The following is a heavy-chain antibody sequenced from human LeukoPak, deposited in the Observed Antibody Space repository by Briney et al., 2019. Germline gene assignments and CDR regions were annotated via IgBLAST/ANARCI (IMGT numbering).Heavy chain of an antibody. CDR3: ARPYDTRGYFPDY. CDR2: ISRGSVHI. D-gene: IGHD3-22*01. Sequence: PGGSLRLSCAASGFTFSSYGMHWVRQAPGKGLEWVSSISRGSVHIFYADSMKGRFTISRDNAKNSLYLQMNSLGAEDTAVYYCARPYDTRGYFPDYWGQGTLVTVSS. CDR1: GFTFSSYG. V-gene: IGHV3-21*01. J-gene: IGHJ4*02.